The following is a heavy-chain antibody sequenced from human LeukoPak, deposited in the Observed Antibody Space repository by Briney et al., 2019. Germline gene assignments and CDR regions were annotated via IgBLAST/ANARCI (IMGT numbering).Heavy chain of an antibody. CDR3: ARAGYCTNGVCFITPYYYYGMDV. V-gene: IGHV1-8*02. CDR1: GYTFTGYY. CDR2: MNPNSGNT. D-gene: IGHD2-8*01. J-gene: IGHJ6*02. Sequence: ASVKVSCKASGYTFTGYYMHWVRQATGQGLEWMGWMNPNSGNTGYAQKFQGRVTMTRNTSISTAYMELSSLRSEDTAVYYCARAGYCTNGVCFITPYYYYGMDVWGQGTTVTVSS.